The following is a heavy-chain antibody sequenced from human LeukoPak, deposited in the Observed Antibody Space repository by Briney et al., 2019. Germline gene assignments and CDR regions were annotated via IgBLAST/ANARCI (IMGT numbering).Heavy chain of an antibody. D-gene: IGHD3-10*01. CDR1: GFTFSSYG. CDR3: ANVWFGEVDAFDI. J-gene: IGHJ3*02. CDR2: IRYDGSNK. V-gene: IGHV3-30*02. Sequence: GGSLRLSCAASGFTFSSYGMHWVRQAPGKGLEWVAFIRYDGSNKYYADSVKGRFTISRDNSKNTLYLQMNSLRAEDTAVYYCANVWFGEVDAFDIWGQGTMVTVYS.